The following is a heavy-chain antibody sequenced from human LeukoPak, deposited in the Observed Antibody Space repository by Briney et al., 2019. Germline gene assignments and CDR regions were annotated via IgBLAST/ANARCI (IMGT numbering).Heavy chain of an antibody. CDR1: GGTFSSYA. V-gene: IGHV1-69*04. Sequence: GASVKVSCKASGGTFSSYAISWVRQAPGQGLEWMGRIIPIFGIANYAQKFQGRVTITADKSTSTAYMELRSLRSEDTAVYYCANYPALDCSGGSCYYFDYWGQGTLVTVSS. CDR2: IIPIFGIA. CDR3: ANYPALDCSGGSCYYFDY. D-gene: IGHD2-15*01. J-gene: IGHJ4*02.